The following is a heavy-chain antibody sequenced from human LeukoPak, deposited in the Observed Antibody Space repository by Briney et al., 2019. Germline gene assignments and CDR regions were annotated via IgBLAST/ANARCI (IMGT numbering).Heavy chain of an antibody. J-gene: IGHJ5*02. CDR2: IIPIFGTA. D-gene: IGHD1-26*01. CDR3: ARRRSGSYFVSWFDP. V-gene: IGHV1-69*13. Sequence: GASVTVSCKASGGTFISYAISWVRQAPGQGLEWMGGIIPIFGTANYAQKFQGRVTITADESTSTAYMELSSLRSEDTAVYYCARRRSGSYFVSWFDPWGQGTLVTVSS. CDR1: GGTFISYA.